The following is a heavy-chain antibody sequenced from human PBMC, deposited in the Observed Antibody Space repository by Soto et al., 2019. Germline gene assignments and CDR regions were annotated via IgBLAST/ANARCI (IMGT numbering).Heavy chain of an antibody. J-gene: IGHJ4*02. CDR3: ARGSIFRFFDY. V-gene: IGHV4-31*03. Sequence: QVQLQESGPGLVKPSQTLSLTCTVSGGSIGRGGYYWSWIRQLPGKGLEWIGYIYFSGTSHYRPSLKRRVTLSADTSTNQLPLNLSAVTAADTAVYYCARGSIFRFFDYWGQGILVTVSS. D-gene: IGHD3-3*01. CDR1: GGSIGRGGYY. CDR2: IYFSGTS.